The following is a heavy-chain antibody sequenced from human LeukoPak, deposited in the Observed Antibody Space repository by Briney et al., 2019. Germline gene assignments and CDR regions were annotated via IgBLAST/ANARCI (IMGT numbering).Heavy chain of an antibody. D-gene: IGHD2-15*01. J-gene: IGHJ4*02. CDR3: ARVGSAPDY. CDR2: IYYSGST. V-gene: IGHV4-39*07. Sequence: PSETLSLTCTVSGGSISSSSYYWGWIRQPPGKGLEWIGSIYYSGSTYYNPSLKSRVTISVDTSKNQFSLKLSSVTAADTAVYYCARVGSAPDYWGQGTLVTVSS. CDR1: GGSISSSSYY.